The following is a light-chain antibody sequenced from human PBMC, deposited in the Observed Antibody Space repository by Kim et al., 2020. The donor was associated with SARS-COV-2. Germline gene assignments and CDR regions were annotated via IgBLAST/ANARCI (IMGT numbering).Light chain of an antibody. J-gene: IGLJ1*01. Sequence: QSALTQPPSASGSPGQSVTISCTGTSCDIGASDYVSWYQQHPGKAPKLIIYEVIKRPSGVPDRFSGSKSGNTASLTVSGLQAEDEADYYCCSWVPGSYVFGTGTKVTVL. CDR1: SCDIGASDY. CDR2: EVI. CDR3: CSWVPGSYV. V-gene: IGLV2-8*01.